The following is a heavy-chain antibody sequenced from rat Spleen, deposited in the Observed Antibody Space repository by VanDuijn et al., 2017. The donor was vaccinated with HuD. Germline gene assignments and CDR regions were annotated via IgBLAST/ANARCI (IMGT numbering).Heavy chain of an antibody. Sequence: EVQLQESGPGLVKPSQSLSLTCSVTGYSITSSYGWNWIRKFPGNKMEWIGHISYSGSTSYNPSLKSRISITRDTSKNQFFLQVKSVTTEDTANYYCARRRYDGTYYLYWGQGVMVTVSS. CDR1: GYSITSSY. V-gene: IGHV3-1*01. CDR2: ISYSGST. D-gene: IGHD1-12*02. CDR3: ARRRYDGTYYLY. J-gene: IGHJ2*01.